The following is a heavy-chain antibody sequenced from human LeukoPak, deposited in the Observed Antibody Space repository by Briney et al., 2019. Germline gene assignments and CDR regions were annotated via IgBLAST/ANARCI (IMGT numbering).Heavy chain of an antibody. J-gene: IGHJ4*02. Sequence: GGSLRLSCAASGFTFRIYAMSWVPQAPGKGLEWGSAISGSGSSTYYADSVKGRFTISRDNSNNTLYLQMNSLRAEDTAVYYCAKSKSGCSSTSCYAISFDYWGQGTLVTVSS. CDR3: AKSKSGCSSTSCYAISFDY. D-gene: IGHD2-2*01. V-gene: IGHV3-23*01. CDR2: ISGSGSST. CDR1: GFTFRIYA.